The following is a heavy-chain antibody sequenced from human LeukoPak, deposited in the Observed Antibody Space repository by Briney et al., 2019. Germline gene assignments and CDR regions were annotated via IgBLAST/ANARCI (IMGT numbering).Heavy chain of an antibody. CDR3: ARASYPHYYFDY. CDR1: GFTFSSYA. J-gene: IGHJ4*02. CDR2: ISYDGSNK. V-gene: IGHV3-30-3*01. D-gene: IGHD3-16*01. Sequence: GGSLRLSCAASGFTFSSYAMHWVRQAPGKGLEWVAVISYDGSNKYYADSVKGRFTISRDNSKNTLCLQMNSLRAEDTAVYYCARASYPHYYFDYWGQGTLVTVSS.